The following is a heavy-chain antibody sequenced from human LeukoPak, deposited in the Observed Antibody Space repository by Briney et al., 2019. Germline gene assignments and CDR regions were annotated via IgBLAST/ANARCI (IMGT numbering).Heavy chain of an antibody. Sequence: PGGSLRLSCTASGFTFSSHWMHWVRQAPGKGLVWVSRIGENGRNTNYADSVKGRFTISRDNAKNTLYLQMNSLRAEDTAVYYCARKRIRLRESFDYWGQGTLVTVSS. CDR3: ARKRIRLRESFDY. CDR2: IGENGRNT. D-gene: IGHD5-12*01. CDR1: GFTFSSHW. J-gene: IGHJ4*02. V-gene: IGHV3-74*01.